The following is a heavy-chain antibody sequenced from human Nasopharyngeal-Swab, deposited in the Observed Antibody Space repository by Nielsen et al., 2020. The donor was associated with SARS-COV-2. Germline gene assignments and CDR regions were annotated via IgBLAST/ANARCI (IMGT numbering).Heavy chain of an antibody. CDR3: AREGYSSSSLYYYYYYMDV. D-gene: IGHD6-6*01. CDR1: GGSISSYY. V-gene: IGHV4-59*01. Sequence: SETLSLTCTVSGGSISSYYGSWIRQPPGKGLEWIGYIYYSGSTNYNPSLKSRVTISVDTSKNQFSLKLSSVTAADTAVYYCAREGYSSSSLYYYYYYMDVWGKGTTVTVSS. CDR2: IYYSGST. J-gene: IGHJ6*03.